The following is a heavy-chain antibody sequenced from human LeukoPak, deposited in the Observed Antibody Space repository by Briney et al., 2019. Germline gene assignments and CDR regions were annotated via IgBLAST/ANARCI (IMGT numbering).Heavy chain of an antibody. CDR2: IIPIFGTA. CDR1: GGTFSSYA. J-gene: IGHJ6*02. D-gene: IGHD6-19*01. CDR3: ARDTIAVAGGFYYYGMDV. Sequence: SVKVSCKASGGTFSSYAISWVRQAPGQGLEWMGGIIPIFGTANYAQKFQGRVTITADESTSTAYMELSSLRSEDTAVYYCARDTIAVAGGFYYYGMDVWGQGTTVTVSS. V-gene: IGHV1-69*01.